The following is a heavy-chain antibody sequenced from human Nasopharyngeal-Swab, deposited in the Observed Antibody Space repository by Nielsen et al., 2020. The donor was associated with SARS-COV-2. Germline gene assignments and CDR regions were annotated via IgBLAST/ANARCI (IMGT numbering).Heavy chain of an antibody. CDR3: ARHFRGTYYYDSSGYTPLDY. D-gene: IGHD3-22*01. J-gene: IGHJ4*02. CDR2: IYPGDSDT. V-gene: IGHV5-51*01. Sequence: VRQMPGKGLEWMGIIYPGDSDTRYSPSFQGQVTISADKSISTAYLQWSSLKASDTAMYYCARHFRGTYYYDSSGYTPLDYWGQGARVTV.